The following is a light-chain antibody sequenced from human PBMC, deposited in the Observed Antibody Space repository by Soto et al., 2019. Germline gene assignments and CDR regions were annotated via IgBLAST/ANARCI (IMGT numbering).Light chain of an antibody. V-gene: IGKV3-20*01. CDR2: DAS. Sequence: EIVLTQSPGTLSLSPGERATLSCRASQSVKSSYLAWYRQKPGQAPRLLIYDASSRATGIPDRFSGSGSRTDFPLTISRLNPEAVGVYYCQQFGSSLYTFGQGTKLQIK. J-gene: IGKJ2*01. CDR3: QQFGSSLYT. CDR1: QSVKSSY.